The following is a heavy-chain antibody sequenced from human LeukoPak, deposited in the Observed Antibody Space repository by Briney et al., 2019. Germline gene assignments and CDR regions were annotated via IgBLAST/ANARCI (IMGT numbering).Heavy chain of an antibody. D-gene: IGHD5-18*01. V-gene: IGHV1-46*01. Sequence: GGSLKISCKGSGYTFTSYYMHWVRQAPGQGLEWMGIINPSGGSTSYAQKFQGRVTMTRDTSTSTVYMELSSLRSEDTAVYYCARAEDTAMVTHFDYWGQGTLVTVSS. CDR3: ARAEDTAMVTHFDY. CDR2: INPSGGST. J-gene: IGHJ4*02. CDR1: GYTFTSYY.